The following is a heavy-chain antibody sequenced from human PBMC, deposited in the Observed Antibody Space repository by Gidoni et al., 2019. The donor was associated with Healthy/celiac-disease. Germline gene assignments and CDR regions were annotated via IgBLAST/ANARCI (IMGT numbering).Heavy chain of an antibody. Sequence: EVQLLESGGGLVQPGGSLRLSCAASGFTFSSYAMSWVRQAPGKGLEWVSAISGSGGSTYYADSVKGRFTISRDNSKNTLYLQMNSLRAEDTAVYYCAKVGLAALGYCSSTSCYEFDYWGQGTLVTVSS. CDR3: AKVGLAALGYCSSTSCYEFDY. V-gene: IGHV3-23*01. D-gene: IGHD2-2*01. CDR2: ISGSGGST. CDR1: GFTFSSYA. J-gene: IGHJ4*02.